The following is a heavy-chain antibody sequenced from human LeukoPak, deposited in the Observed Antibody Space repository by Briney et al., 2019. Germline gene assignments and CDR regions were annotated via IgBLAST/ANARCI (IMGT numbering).Heavy chain of an antibody. CDR1: GFTFSNYN. CDR3: ARELLTYSNHKLGHYMDV. D-gene: IGHD4-11*01. CDR2: ISSSSSYI. V-gene: IGHV3-21*01. J-gene: IGHJ6*03. Sequence: GGSLRLSCVASGFTFSNYNMNWVRQAPGKGLEWVSCISSSSSYIYYADSVKGRFTISRENAKNSLYLQMNSLRAEDTALYFCARELLTYSNHKLGHYMDVWGKGTTVTVSS.